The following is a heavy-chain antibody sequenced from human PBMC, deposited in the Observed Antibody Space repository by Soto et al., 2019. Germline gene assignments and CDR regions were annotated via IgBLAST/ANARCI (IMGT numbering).Heavy chain of an antibody. CDR1: GFTFSSYA. CDR2: ISGSGGST. CDR3: AKATDIVATIIAIDY. D-gene: IGHD5-12*01. Sequence: GGSLRVSCAASGFTFSSYAMSWVRQAPGKGLEWVSAISGSGGSTYYADSVKGRFTISRDNSKNTLYLQMNSLRAEDTAVYYCAKATDIVATIIAIDYWGQGTLVTVSS. J-gene: IGHJ4*02. V-gene: IGHV3-23*01.